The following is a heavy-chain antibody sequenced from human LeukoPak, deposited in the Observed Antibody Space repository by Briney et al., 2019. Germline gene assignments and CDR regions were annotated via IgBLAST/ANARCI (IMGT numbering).Heavy chain of an antibody. J-gene: IGHJ4*02. Sequence: GGSLRLSCAASGFTFSSYSMNWVRQAPGKGLEWVSSISNSSSYIYYADSVRGLFTISRANAKNSVYLQMSSLRAEDTAVRHCTRDVTYYYDSSGYPLNHPHDYSGQGTLVTVSS. CDR2: ISNSSSYI. CDR1: GFTFSSYS. D-gene: IGHD3-22*01. V-gene: IGHV3-21*01. CDR3: TRDVTYYYDSSGYPLNHPHDY.